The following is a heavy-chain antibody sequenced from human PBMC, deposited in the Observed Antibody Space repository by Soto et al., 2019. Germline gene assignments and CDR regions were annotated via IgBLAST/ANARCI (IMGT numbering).Heavy chain of an antibody. CDR1: GFTFSSCA. CDR2: ISGSGGGT. D-gene: IGHD2-2*02. V-gene: IGHV3-23*01. CDR3: SKNPAARPYYYYGMDV. J-gene: IGHJ6*02. Sequence: EVQLLESGGGLVQPGGSLRLSCAASGFTFSSCAMSWVRQAPGKGLEWVSAISGSGGGTYYADSVKGRFTISRDNSKNTLFLQMNGLSADDTAVYFCSKNPAARPYYYYGMDVWGQGNTVTVSS.